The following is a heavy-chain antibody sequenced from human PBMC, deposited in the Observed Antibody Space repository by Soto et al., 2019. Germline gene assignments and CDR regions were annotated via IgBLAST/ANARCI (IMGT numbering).Heavy chain of an antibody. Sequence: WGSLRLSCAASGFTLSIYSINFFRHAPGKGLEWVSAISSSSSYIYYADSVKGRFTISRDNAKNSLYLQMSSLRAEDTAVYYCARVPQWCMHCMDVWGQGTTVTVSS. D-gene: IGHD2-8*01. V-gene: IGHV3-21*01. CDR2: ISSSSSYI. J-gene: IGHJ6*02. CDR1: GFTLSIYS. CDR3: ARVPQWCMHCMDV.